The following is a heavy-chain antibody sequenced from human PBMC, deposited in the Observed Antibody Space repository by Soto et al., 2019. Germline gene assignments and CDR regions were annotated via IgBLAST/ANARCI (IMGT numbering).Heavy chain of an antibody. J-gene: IGHJ4*02. Sequence: QVQLVQSGAEVKKPGASVKVSCKASGYTFTSYDINWVRQATGQGLEWMGRMNPNSGDTGLAQKFQGRITMTRNTSITTAYMELSSLRSEDTAVYYCARDGSKIYGYGVQLGYWGQGTVVTVSS. D-gene: IGHD4-17*01. CDR1: GYTFTSYD. CDR3: ARDGSKIYGYGVQLGY. CDR2: MNPNSGDT. V-gene: IGHV1-8*01.